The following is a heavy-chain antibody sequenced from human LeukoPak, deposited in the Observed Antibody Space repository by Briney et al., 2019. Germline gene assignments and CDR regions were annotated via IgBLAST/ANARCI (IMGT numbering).Heavy chain of an antibody. CDR3: ARTYDYVWGVDY. CDR1: GFTFSSYS. J-gene: IGHJ4*02. Sequence: GSLRLSCAASGFTFSSYSMNWVRQAPGKGLEWVSYISSSSSTIYYADSVKGRFTISRGNAKNSLYLQMNSLRDEDTAVYYCARTYDYVWGVDYWGQGTLVTVSS. V-gene: IGHV3-48*02. CDR2: ISSSSSTI. D-gene: IGHD3-16*01.